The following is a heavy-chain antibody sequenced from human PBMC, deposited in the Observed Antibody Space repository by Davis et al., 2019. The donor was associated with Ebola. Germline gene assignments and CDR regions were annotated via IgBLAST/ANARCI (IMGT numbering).Heavy chain of an antibody. CDR2: ISGSGGST. CDR3: ARDEVYTNYGSRFDF. V-gene: IGHV3-23*01. Sequence: GGSLRLSCAASGFTFSSYAMSWVRQAPGKGLEWVSAISGSGGSTYYADSVKGRFTISRDNSKNTMYLQMNSLRAEDTAVYSCARDEVYTNYGSRFDFWGQGTLVAVS. D-gene: IGHD4-11*01. CDR1: GFTFSSYA. J-gene: IGHJ4*02.